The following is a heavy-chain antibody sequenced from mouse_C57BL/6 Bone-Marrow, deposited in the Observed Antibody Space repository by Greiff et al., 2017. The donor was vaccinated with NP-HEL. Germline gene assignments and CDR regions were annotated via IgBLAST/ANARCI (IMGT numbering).Heavy chain of an antibody. V-gene: IGHV1-69*01. D-gene: IGHD1-1*01. CDR2: IDPSDSYT. J-gene: IGHJ1*03. CDR1: GYTFTSYW. CDR3: AVYGSWYFVV. Sequence: QVQLQQPGAELVMPGASVKLSCKASGYTFTSYWMHWVKQRPGQGLEWIGEIDPSDSYTNYNQKFKGKSTLTVDKSSSTAYMQLSSLTSEDSAVYYCAVYGSWYFVVWGTGTTVTVSS.